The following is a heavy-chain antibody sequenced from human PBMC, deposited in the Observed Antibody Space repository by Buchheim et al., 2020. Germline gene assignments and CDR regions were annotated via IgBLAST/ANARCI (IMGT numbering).Heavy chain of an antibody. Sequence: QVRLQESGPGRVKPSQTLSLTCNVSGDSISSGADYWSWIRQYPGQGLQWIGNLYYSGTPYSNPSLKSRATKPVDRARNQFPLKMTSVTAADSAMYYWAKCGVSSWEGWFTSWGQGT. J-gene: IGHJ5*02. CDR3: AKCGVSSWEGWFTS. D-gene: IGHD2-21*01. V-gene: IGHV4-31*04. CDR2: LYYSGTP. CDR1: GDSISSGADY.